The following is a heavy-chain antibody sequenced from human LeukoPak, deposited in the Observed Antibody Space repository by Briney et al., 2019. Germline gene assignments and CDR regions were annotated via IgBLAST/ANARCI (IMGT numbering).Heavy chain of an antibody. J-gene: IGHJ6*02. V-gene: IGHV3-21*04. Sequence: GGSLRLSCAASGFTFSSYSMNWVRQAPGKGLEWVSSISSSSSYIYYADSVKGRFTISRDNSKNTLYLQMNSLRAEDTAVYYCAKGQEKRGMDVRGQGTTVTVSS. CDR2: ISSSSSYI. CDR1: GFTFSSYS. CDR3: AKGQEKRGMDV.